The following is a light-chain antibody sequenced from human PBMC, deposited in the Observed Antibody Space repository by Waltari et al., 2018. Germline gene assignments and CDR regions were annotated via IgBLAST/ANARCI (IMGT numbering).Light chain of an antibody. CDR2: DVS. CDR1: SSDVGGYNY. CDR3: CSFAGSYTGV. V-gene: IGLV2-11*01. J-gene: IGLJ3*02. Sequence: QSALTQPRSVSGSPGQSVTISCTGTSSDVGGYNYVSGYQQNPGNAPKLMIYDVSRRPSGVPDLFSGSKSGNTASLPISGLQAEDEADYYCCSFAGSYTGVFGGGTKLTVL.